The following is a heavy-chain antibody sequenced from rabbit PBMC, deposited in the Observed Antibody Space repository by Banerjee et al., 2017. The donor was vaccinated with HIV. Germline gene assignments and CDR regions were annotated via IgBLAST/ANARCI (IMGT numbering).Heavy chain of an antibody. CDR3: ARGGYSGISHLNL. V-gene: IGHV1S45*01. D-gene: IGHD7-1*01. CDR1: GFDLTNDY. Sequence: QEQLKETGGGLVQPGGSLTLSCKASGFDLTNDYMCWVRQAPGKGLELIGCIYTGSGNTYYASWAKGRFTISKTSSTTVTLQMTSLTAADTATYFCARGGYSGISHLNLWGPGTLVTVS. J-gene: IGHJ4*01. CDR2: IYTGSGNT.